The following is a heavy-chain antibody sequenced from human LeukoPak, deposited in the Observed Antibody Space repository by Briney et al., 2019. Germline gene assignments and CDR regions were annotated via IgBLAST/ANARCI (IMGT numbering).Heavy chain of an antibody. CDR2: IIPIFGTA. Sequence: SVKVSCRASGGTFSSYAISWVRQAPGQGLEWMGGIIPIFGTANYAQKFQGRVTITADESTSTAYMELSSLRSEDTAVYYCARDSSGYYARSHFDYWGQGTLVTVSS. CDR3: ARDSSGYYARSHFDY. J-gene: IGHJ4*02. CDR1: GGTFSSYA. V-gene: IGHV1-69*01. D-gene: IGHD3-22*01.